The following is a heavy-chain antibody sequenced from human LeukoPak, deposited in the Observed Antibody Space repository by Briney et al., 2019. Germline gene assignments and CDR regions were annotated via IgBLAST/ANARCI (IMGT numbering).Heavy chain of an antibody. J-gene: IGHJ4*02. CDR1: GNTFTSYY. CDR3: ARVGYYYDSSGYYNY. CDR2: INPSGGST. Sequence: ASVRVSCKASGNTFTSYYMHWVRQAPGQGLEWMGIINPSGGSTSYAQKFQGRVTMTRDTSTSTVYMELSSLRSEDTAVYYCARVGYYYDSSGYYNYWGQGTLVTVSS. V-gene: IGHV1-46*03. D-gene: IGHD3-22*01.